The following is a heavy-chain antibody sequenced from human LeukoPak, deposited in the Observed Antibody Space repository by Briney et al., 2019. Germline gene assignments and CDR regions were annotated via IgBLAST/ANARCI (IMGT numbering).Heavy chain of an antibody. J-gene: IGHJ4*02. CDR3: ARDQSIMGPTTVDY. Sequence: GGSLRLSCAASGITFSTSWMHWVRQAPGKGLVWVSPISSDGSNTIYADSVRGRFTISRDNAKNTLYLQMNSLRAEDTAVYYCARDQSIMGPTTVDYWGQGTLVTVSS. D-gene: IGHD1-26*01. CDR2: ISSDGSNT. CDR1: GITFSTSW. V-gene: IGHV3-74*01.